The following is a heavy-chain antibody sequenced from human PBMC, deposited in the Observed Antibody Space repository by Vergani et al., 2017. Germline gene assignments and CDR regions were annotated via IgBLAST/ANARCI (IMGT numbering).Heavy chain of an antibody. V-gene: IGHV4-59*01. CDR1: GGSISSYY. D-gene: IGHD2-15*01. Sequence: QVQLQESGPGLVKPSETLSLTCTVSGGSISSYYWSWIRQPPGKGLEWIGYIYYSGSTNYNPSLKSRVTISVDTSKNQFSLKLSSVTAADTAVYYCSRWVDRYYYYYGMDVWDRRITVTVSS. J-gene: IGHJ6*02. CDR3: SRWVDRYYYYYGMDV. CDR2: IYYSGST.